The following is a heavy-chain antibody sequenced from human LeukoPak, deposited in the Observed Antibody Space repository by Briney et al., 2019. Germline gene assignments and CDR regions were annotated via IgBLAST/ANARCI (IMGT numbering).Heavy chain of an antibody. V-gene: IGHV3-23*01. CDR2: ISASGDTT. J-gene: IGHJ4*02. CDR3: AKEGFGSGEAY. CDR1: GFPFSAYA. D-gene: IGHD3-10*01. Sequence: PGGSLRLSCAASGFPFSAYAMSWVRQAPGKGLEWVSAISASGDTTYYADSVKGHFTISRDNSKNTLYLQMNSLRAEDTAVYYYAKEGFGSGEAYWGQGTLVTVSS.